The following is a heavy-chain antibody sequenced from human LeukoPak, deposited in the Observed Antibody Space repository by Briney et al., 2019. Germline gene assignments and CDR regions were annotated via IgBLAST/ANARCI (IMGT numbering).Heavy chain of an antibody. Sequence: GASVKVSCKASGYTFTSYDINWVRQAPGQGLEWMGGIIPIFGTANYAQKFQGRVTITADESTSTAYMELSSLRSEDTAVYYCARGVYCSGGSRYHQFNWFDPWGQGTLVTVSS. J-gene: IGHJ5*02. CDR2: IIPIFGTA. D-gene: IGHD2-15*01. V-gene: IGHV1-69*13. CDR1: GYTFTSYD. CDR3: ARGVYCSGGSRYHQFNWFDP.